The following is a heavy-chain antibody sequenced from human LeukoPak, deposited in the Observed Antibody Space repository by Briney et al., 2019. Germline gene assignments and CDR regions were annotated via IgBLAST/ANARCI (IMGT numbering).Heavy chain of an antibody. D-gene: IGHD3-9*01. CDR1: GGSFSGYY. CDR3: ASEDYDILTGISGWFDP. Sequence: SETLSLTCAVYGGSFSGYYWSWIRRPPGKGLEWIGEINHSGSTNYNPSLKSRVTISVDTSKNQFSLKLSSVTAADTAVYYCASEDYDILTGISGWFDPWGQGTLVTVSS. V-gene: IGHV4-34*01. CDR2: INHSGST. J-gene: IGHJ5*02.